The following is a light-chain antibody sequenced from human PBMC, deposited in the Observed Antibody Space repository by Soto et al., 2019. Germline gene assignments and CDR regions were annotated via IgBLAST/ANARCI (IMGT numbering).Light chain of an antibody. Sequence: EIVMTQSPATLSLSPGERATLSCRASQSVDKYLVWYQQKPGQAPRLLIYDASNRATGIPARFSGSGSGTDFTLTISSLEPEDFATYCCQQLNSYPPLTFGGGTKVAIK. V-gene: IGKV3-11*01. J-gene: IGKJ4*01. CDR2: DAS. CDR1: QSVDKY. CDR3: QQLNSYPPLT.